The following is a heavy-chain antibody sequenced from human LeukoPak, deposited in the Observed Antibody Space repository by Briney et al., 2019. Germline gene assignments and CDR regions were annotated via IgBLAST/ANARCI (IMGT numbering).Heavy chain of an antibody. D-gene: IGHD2-15*01. CDR3: ASPGGSLNWFDP. J-gene: IGHJ5*02. Sequence: AASVKVSCKASGGTFSSYAISWVRQAPGQGLEWMGGIIPIFGTANYAQKFQGRVTITTDESTSTAYMELSSLRSEDTAVHYCASPGGSLNWFDPWGQGTLVTVSS. V-gene: IGHV1-69*05. CDR2: IIPIFGTA. CDR1: GGTFSSYA.